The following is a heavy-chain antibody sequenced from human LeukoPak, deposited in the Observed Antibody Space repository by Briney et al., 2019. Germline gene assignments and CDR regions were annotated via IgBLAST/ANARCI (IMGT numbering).Heavy chain of an antibody. J-gene: IGHJ4*02. CDR1: GFTFDDYG. Sequence: GGSLRLSCAASGFTFDDYGMHWVRQAPGKGLEWVSGISWNSGSIGYADSVKGRFTISRDNAKNSLYLQMNSLRAEDTAVYYCARDYYDSSGYYYFDYWGQGTLVTVSS. V-gene: IGHV3-9*01. D-gene: IGHD3-22*01. CDR2: ISWNSGSI. CDR3: ARDYYDSSGYYYFDY.